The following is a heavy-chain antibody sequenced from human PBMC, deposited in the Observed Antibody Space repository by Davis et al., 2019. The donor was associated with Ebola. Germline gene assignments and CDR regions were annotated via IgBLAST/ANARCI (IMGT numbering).Heavy chain of an antibody. CDR2: ISSSSSYI. CDR3: ARDGSIFGVLIPNFGLDV. V-gene: IGHV3-21*01. CDR1: GFTFSSYS. D-gene: IGHD3-3*01. Sequence: GESLKISCAASGFTFSSYSMNWVRQAPGKGLEWVSSISSSSSYIYYADSVKGRFTISRDNAKNSLYLQMHSLGVEDTAVYYCARDGSIFGVLIPNFGLDVWGQGTTVTVSS. J-gene: IGHJ6*02.